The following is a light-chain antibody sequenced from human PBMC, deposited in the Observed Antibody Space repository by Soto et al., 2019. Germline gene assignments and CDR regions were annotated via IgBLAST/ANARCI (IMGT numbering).Light chain of an antibody. Sequence: EIVMTQSPATLSVSPGERATLSCRASQSVSSNLAWYQQKPGQAPRLLIYGASTRATGIPARFSGSGSGTEVTLTISSLQSEDFAIYYCQQYNTWPPLTFGGGTKVEIQ. J-gene: IGKJ4*02. CDR3: QQYNTWPPLT. CDR1: QSVSSN. V-gene: IGKV3-15*01. CDR2: GAS.